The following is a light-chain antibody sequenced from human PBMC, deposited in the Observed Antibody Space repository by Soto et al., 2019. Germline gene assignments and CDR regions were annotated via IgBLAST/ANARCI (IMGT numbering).Light chain of an antibody. V-gene: IGKV1-27*01. J-gene: IGKJ4*01. CDR1: QDISNY. CDR2: AAS. Sequence: IHVNQTPPYLPGTLPELATPILRASQDISNYLAWYQQKPGKVPKLLIYAASTLQSGVPSRFSGSGSGTDFTLTISSLQPEDVTTYYCQKDNSDTINFGGVTKVEIK. CDR3: QKDNSDTIN.